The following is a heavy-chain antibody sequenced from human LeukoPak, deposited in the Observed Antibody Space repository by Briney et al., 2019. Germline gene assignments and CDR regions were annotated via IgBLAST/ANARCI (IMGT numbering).Heavy chain of an antibody. CDR2: IYHSGST. D-gene: IGHD1-26*01. V-gene: IGHV4-38-2*02. J-gene: IGHJ4*02. CDR3: ARDGHMRVGATWLTFDY. Sequence: SETLSLTCTVSGYSVSSGYYWGWIRQPPGKGLEWIGSIYHSGSTYYNPSLKSRVTISVDTSKNQFSLKLSSVTAADTAVYYCARDGHMRVGATWLTFDYWGQETLVTVSS. CDR1: GYSVSSGYY.